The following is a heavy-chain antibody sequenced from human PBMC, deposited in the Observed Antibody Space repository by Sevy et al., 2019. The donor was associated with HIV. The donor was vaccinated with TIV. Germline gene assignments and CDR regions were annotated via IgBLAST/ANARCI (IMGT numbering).Heavy chain of an antibody. D-gene: IGHD4-17*01. V-gene: IGHV3-48*03. CDR3: ARDLPPSATTVAHFDH. CDR1: GFTFSSYE. J-gene: IGHJ4*02. CDR2: IINSGTTI. Sequence: GGSLRLSCAASGFTFSSYEMNWVRQAPGKGLEWVSYIINSGTTISYSDSVRGRFTISRDNARNSLYLQMNSLRGEDTAVYYCARDLPPSATTVAHFDHWGQGTLVTVSS.